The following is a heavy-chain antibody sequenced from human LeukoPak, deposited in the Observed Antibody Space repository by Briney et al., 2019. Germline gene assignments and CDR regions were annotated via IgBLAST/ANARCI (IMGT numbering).Heavy chain of an antibody. Sequence: GGSLRLSCAASGFTFSNYAMSWVREAPGKGLEWVSAIVGSGGSTYYADSVKGRFTISRDNPKNTLYLQMNSLRAEDTAVYYCAKWGDYDILTGYYDSDYWGQGTLVTVSS. CDR1: GFTFSNYA. V-gene: IGHV3-23*01. CDR3: AKWGDYDILTGYYDSDY. D-gene: IGHD3-9*01. J-gene: IGHJ4*02. CDR2: IVGSGGST.